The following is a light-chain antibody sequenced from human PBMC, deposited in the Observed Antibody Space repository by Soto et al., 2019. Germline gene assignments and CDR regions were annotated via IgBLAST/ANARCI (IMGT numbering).Light chain of an antibody. CDR3: QQYGSSSWT. CDR1: QSVSSSY. Sequence: IVLTQSPRTLSLSASVRATLSCVSSQSVSSSYLAWYQQKPGQAPRLLIYGASSRATGIPDRFSGSGSGTDFTLTISRLEPEDFAIQYCQQYGSSSWTVGQGTKVDIK. J-gene: IGKJ1*01. CDR2: GAS. V-gene: IGKV3-20*01.